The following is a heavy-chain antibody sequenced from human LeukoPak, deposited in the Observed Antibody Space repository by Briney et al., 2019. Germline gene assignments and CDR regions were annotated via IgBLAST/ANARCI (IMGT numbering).Heavy chain of an antibody. CDR2: ISGSGTT. V-gene: IGHV3-23*01. CDR1: GFTFSSYG. D-gene: IGHD4-11*01. CDR3: AKDVGYSNFYGMDV. J-gene: IGHJ6*02. Sequence: GGSLRLSCVASGFTFSSYGMTWVRQAPGKGLEWVSSISGSGTTHYADSVKGRFTISRDNSKNTLYLQMNSLRAEDTAVFYCAKDVGYSNFYGMDVWGQGTTVTVSS.